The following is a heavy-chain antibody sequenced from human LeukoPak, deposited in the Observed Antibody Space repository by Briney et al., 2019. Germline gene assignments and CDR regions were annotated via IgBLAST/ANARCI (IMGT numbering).Heavy chain of an antibody. CDR1: GYTFTSYG. CDR2: INPYNGNT. V-gene: IGHV1-18*01. D-gene: IGHD4-17*01. CDR3: ATYPPSQTTVTTSDYYYYYMDV. Sequence: GASVKVSCKASGYTFTSYGISWVRQAPGQGLEWMGWINPYNGNTNYAQKLQGRVTMTTDTSTSTAYMELRSLRSDDTAVYYCATYPPSQTTVTTSDYYYYYMDVWGKGTTVTVSS. J-gene: IGHJ6*03.